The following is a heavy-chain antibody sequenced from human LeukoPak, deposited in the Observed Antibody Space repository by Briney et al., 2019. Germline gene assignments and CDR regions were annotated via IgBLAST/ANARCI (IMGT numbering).Heavy chain of an antibody. CDR1: GFTFGDYA. CDR3: AKAYSSGYWDYFDY. V-gene: IGHV3-23*01. D-gene: IGHD3-22*01. J-gene: IGHJ4*02. Sequence: GRSLRLSCTASGFTFGDYAMSWVRQAPGKGLEWVSGISGSGGSTYYADSVKGRFPISRDNSKNTLYMEMNSLRAEDSAVYYCAKAYSSGYWDYFDYWGQGTLVTVSS. CDR2: ISGSGGST.